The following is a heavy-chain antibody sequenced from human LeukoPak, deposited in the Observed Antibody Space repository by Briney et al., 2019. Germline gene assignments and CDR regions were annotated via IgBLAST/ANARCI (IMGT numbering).Heavy chain of an antibody. D-gene: IGHD3-16*01. J-gene: IGHJ6*03. V-gene: IGHV3-48*01. CDR1: GFTFSTYS. Sequence: GRCLRLSCAASGFTFSTYSMNWVRQAPGKGLEWGSYISGSSGTIYYADSVKGRFTISRDNAKNSLYLQMNSLRAEDTAVYYCARRSEFGVLYYMDVWGKGTTVTVSS. CDR2: ISGSSGTI. CDR3: ARRSEFGVLYYMDV.